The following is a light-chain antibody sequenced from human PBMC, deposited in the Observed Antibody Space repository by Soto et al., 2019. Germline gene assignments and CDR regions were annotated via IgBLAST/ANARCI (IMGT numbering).Light chain of an antibody. V-gene: IGKV3-15*01. CDR2: AAS. J-gene: IGKJ3*01. Sequence: EIVMTQSPATLSVSPGERATLSCRASQSVSGNLAWYQQKPGQAPRLLIYAASTRATGIPARFSGSGSGTDFTLTISSLQSEDFAVYYCPQYNNWPPITFGPGTKVDIK. CDR3: PQYNNWPPIT. CDR1: QSVSGN.